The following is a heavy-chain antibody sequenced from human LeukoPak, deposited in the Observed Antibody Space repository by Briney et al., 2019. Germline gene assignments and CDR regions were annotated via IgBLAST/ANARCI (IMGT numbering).Heavy chain of an antibody. D-gene: IGHD5-18*01. V-gene: IGHV7-4-1*02. Sequence: ASVKVSGTASGYTFTSYAMNWVRQAPGQGLEWMGWINTNTGNPTYAQGFTGRFVFSLDTSVSTAYLQISSLKAEDTAVYYCASGYSYALYWFDPWGQGTLVTVSS. CDR2: INTNTGNP. CDR3: ASGYSYALYWFDP. J-gene: IGHJ5*02. CDR1: GYTFTSYA.